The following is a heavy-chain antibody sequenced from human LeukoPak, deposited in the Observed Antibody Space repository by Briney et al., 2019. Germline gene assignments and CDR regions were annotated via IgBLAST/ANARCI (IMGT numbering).Heavy chain of an antibody. Sequence: ASVKVSCKASGGTFSSYTISWVRQAPGQGLEWMGRIIPIFGIANYAQKFQGRVTITADKSTSTAYMELSSLRSEDTAVYYYAREGEVVPAASVFDWFDPWGQGTLVTVSS. CDR3: AREGEVVPAASVFDWFDP. V-gene: IGHV1-69*02. D-gene: IGHD2-2*01. CDR2: IIPIFGIA. J-gene: IGHJ5*02. CDR1: GGTFSSYT.